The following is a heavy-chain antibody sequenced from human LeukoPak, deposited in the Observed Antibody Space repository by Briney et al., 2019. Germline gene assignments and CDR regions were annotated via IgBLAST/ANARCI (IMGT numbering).Heavy chain of an antibody. CDR2: INHSGST. J-gene: IGHJ4*02. V-gene: IGHV4-34*01. CDR1: GVSFSGHY. Sequence: PSETLSLTCAGYGVSFSGHYWSWIRQPPGKGLEWIGEINHSGSTNYNPSLKSRVTISVDTSKNQFSLKLSSVTAADTAVYYCASLDSSGYSDFDYWGQGTLVTVSS. CDR3: ASLDSSGYSDFDY. D-gene: IGHD3-22*01.